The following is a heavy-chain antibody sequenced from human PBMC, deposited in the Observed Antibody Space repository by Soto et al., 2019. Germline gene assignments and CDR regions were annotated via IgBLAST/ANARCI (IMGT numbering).Heavy chain of an antibody. CDR2: IPYDGSNK. CDR3: AGATITMIEGY. CDR1: GFTFSSYA. J-gene: IGHJ4*02. D-gene: IGHD3-22*01. Sequence: QVQLVESGGGVVQPGRSLRLSCAASGFTFSSYAMHWVRQAPGKGLEWVAVIPYDGSNKYYADSVKGRFTITRDNSKNTLYLQMNSLRAEDTAVYYCAGATITMIEGYWGQGTLVTVSS. V-gene: IGHV3-30-3*01.